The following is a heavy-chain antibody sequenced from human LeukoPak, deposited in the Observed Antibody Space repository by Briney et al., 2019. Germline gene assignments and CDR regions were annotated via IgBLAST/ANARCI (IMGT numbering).Heavy chain of an antibody. CDR1: GSTFSSYA. Sequence: PGGSLRLSCAASGSTFSSYAMSWVRQAPGKRLEWVSAISGSGGSTYYADSVKGRFTVSRDNSKNTLYLQMSSLRAEDTAVYYCAKDERNWNYNLASQTYDWGQGTLVTVSS. CDR2: ISGSGGST. CDR3: AKDERNWNYNLASQTYD. J-gene: IGHJ4*02. V-gene: IGHV3-23*01. D-gene: IGHD1-7*01.